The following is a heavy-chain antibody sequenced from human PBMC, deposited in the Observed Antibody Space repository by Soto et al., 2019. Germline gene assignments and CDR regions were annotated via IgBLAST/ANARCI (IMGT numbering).Heavy chain of an antibody. J-gene: IGHJ4*02. Sequence: QVQLQESGPGLVKPSQTLSLTCTVSGGSISSGGYYWSWIRQHPGKGLEWIGYIYYSGSTYYNPSLKSRVTISVDTSKNQFSLKLSSVTAADTAVYYCARALYYYDSSGYPKPRGLDYWGQGTLVTVSS. CDR3: ARALYYYDSSGYPKPRGLDY. CDR2: IYYSGST. CDR1: GGSISSGGYY. V-gene: IGHV4-31*03. D-gene: IGHD3-22*01.